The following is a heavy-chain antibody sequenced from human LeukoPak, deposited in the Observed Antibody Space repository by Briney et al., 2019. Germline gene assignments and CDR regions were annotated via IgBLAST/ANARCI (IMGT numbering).Heavy chain of an antibody. D-gene: IGHD6-6*01. J-gene: IGHJ6*03. Sequence: PSETLSLTCTVSGGSISSGYYYWSWIRQPPGKGLEWFGYIYYSGSTYYKPSLKSRATISVDTSKHQFSRKMSSVTAADTAVYYCARDGIVRYSSSSGLSYYYMDVWGKGTTVTVSS. CDR3: ARDGIVRYSSSSGLSYYYMDV. V-gene: IGHV4-30-4*08. CDR1: GGSISSGYYY. CDR2: IYYSGST.